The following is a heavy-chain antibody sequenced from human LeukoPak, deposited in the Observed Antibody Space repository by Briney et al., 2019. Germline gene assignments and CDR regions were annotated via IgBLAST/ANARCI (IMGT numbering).Heavy chain of an antibody. CDR3: AKDRLSGTTVTDFDY. V-gene: IGHV3-21*01. Sequence: GGSLRLSCAASGFTFSSYSMNWVRQAPGKGREWVSSISSSSSYIYYADSVKGRFTISRDNSKNTLYLQMNSLRAEDTAVYYCAKDRLSGTTVTDFDYWGQGTLVTVSS. D-gene: IGHD4-17*01. CDR2: ISSSSSYI. CDR1: GFTFSSYS. J-gene: IGHJ4*02.